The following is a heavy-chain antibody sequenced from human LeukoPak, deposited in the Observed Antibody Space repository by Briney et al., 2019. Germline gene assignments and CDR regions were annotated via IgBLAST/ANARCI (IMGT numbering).Heavy chain of an antibody. CDR1: GITLSNYG. V-gene: IGHV3-23*01. CDR2: ISDSGGRT. J-gene: IGHJ6*03. CDR3: ARDLANWNYGDFYYYYYMDV. Sequence: PGGSLRLSCAVSGITLSNYGMSWVRQAPGKGLEWGAGISDSGGRTNYADSVRGRFTSSRDNPKNTLYLQMNSLRAEDTAVYFCARDLANWNYGDFYYYYYMDVWGKGTTVTVSS. D-gene: IGHD1-7*01.